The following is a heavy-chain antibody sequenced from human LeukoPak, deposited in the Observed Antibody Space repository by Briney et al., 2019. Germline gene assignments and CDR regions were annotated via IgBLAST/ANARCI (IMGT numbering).Heavy chain of an antibody. CDR3: ARYDSSGYIDY. CDR1: GYSFINYW. Sequence: PGESLKISCQGSGYSFINYWIAWVRQMPGKGLEWMGIIYPGDSDIRYSPSFQGQVTISADKSISTAYLQRSSLQASDTAVYYCARYDSSGYIDYWGQGTLVTVSS. V-gene: IGHV5-51*01. CDR2: IYPGDSDI. D-gene: IGHD3-22*01. J-gene: IGHJ4*02.